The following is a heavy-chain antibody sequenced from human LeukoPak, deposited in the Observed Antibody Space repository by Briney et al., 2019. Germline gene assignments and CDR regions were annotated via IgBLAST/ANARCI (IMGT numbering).Heavy chain of an antibody. CDR2: IDGNAGDT. Sequence: EASVKVSCKASGFTLTRHHISWVRQAPGQGLKWMGWIDGNAGDTIYAQRFQGRVTMTRDTSTTTAYMELRSLRLDDTAVYYCVREDWGSGTIIDYWGQGTLVTVSS. CDR3: VREDWGSGTIIDY. V-gene: IGHV1-18*01. CDR1: GFTLTRHH. J-gene: IGHJ4*02. D-gene: IGHD1-14*01.